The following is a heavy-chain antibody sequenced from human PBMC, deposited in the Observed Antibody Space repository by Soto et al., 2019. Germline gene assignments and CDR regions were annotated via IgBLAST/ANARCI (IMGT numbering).Heavy chain of an antibody. J-gene: IGHJ4*02. CDR1: GGSVSSASYY. CDR2: IYYSGST. CDR3: ARINWFGSSWYYFDY. V-gene: IGHV4-61*01. Sequence: SETLSLSCTVSGGSVSSASYYWSWIRQPPGKGLEWIGYIYYSGSTIYSPSLSSRVTISVDTSKNQFSLSLISVTAADTALYYCARINWFGSSWYYFDYWGQGTPVTVSS. D-gene: IGHD6-13*01.